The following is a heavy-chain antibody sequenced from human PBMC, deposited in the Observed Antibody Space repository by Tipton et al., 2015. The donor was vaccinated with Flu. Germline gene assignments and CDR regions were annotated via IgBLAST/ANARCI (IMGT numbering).Heavy chain of an antibody. D-gene: IGHD6-19*01. J-gene: IGHJ4*02. V-gene: IGHV4-34*01. CDR1: GGSFSGYY. Sequence: LRLSCAVYGGSFSGYYWSWIRQPPGKGLEWIGEINHSGSTNYNPSLKSRVTISVDTSKNQFSLKLSSVTAADTAVYYCATSKGGIAVAGTAYWGQGTLVTVSS. CDR3: ATSKGGIAVAGTAY. CDR2: INHSGST.